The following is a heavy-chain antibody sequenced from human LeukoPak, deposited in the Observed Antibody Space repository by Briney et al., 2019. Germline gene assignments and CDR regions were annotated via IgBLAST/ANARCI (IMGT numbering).Heavy chain of an antibody. J-gene: IGHJ6*02. CDR1: GGTFSSYA. CDR2: IIPIFGTA. CDR3: AGELDIVVVPAADYYYYGMDV. D-gene: IGHD2-2*03. V-gene: IGHV1-69*13. Sequence: SVKVSCKASGGTFSSYAISWVRQAPGQGLEWMGGIIPIFGTANYAQKFQGRVTITADESTSTAYMELSSLRSEDTAVYYCAGELDIVVVPAADYYYYGMDVWGQGTTVTVSS.